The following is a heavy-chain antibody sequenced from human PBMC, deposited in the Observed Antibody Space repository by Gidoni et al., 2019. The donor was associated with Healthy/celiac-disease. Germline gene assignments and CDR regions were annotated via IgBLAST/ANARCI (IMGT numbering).Heavy chain of an antibody. J-gene: IGHJ2*01. V-gene: IGHV4-39*01. Sequence: QLQLQESGPGLVKPSETLSLTCTVSGGSISSSSYYWGWIRQPPGKGLEWIGSIYYSGSTYYNPSLKSRVTISVDTSKNQFSLKLSSVTAADTAVYYCARQKGSRVPAAMPRGYFDLWGRGTLVTVSS. CDR2: IYYSGST. CDR1: GGSISSSSYY. D-gene: IGHD2-2*01. CDR3: ARQKGSRVPAAMPRGYFDL.